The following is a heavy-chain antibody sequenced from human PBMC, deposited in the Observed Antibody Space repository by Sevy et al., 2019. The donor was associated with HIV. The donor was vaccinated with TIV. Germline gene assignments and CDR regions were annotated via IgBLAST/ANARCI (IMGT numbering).Heavy chain of an antibody. Sequence: GGSLRLSCAASGFTFSTYWMSWVRQAPGKGLEWVANIKKDGSEKYYVDSVKGRFTISRDSAKNSLHLQMKSLRAEDTAVYYCARDCSSTSCLWGLDVWGQGTTVTVSS. CDR1: GFTFSTYW. V-gene: IGHV3-7*03. CDR3: ARDCSSTSCLWGLDV. J-gene: IGHJ6*02. CDR2: IKKDGSEK. D-gene: IGHD2-2*01.